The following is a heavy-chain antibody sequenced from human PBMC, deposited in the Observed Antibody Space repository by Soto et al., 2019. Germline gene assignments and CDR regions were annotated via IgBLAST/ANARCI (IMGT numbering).Heavy chain of an antibody. D-gene: IGHD6-6*01. CDR2: ISYDGSNK. Sequence: GGSLRLSCAASGFTFSSYAMHWVRQAPGKGLEWVAVISYDGSNKYYADSVKGRFTISRDNSKNTLYLQMNSLRAEDTAVYYCARESIAARGYYTDHWGQGTLVTVSS. CDR1: GFTFSSYA. J-gene: IGHJ4*02. CDR3: ARESIAARGYYTDH. V-gene: IGHV3-30-3*01.